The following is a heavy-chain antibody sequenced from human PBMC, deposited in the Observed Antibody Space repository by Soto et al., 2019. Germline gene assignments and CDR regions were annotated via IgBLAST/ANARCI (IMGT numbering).Heavy chain of an antibody. V-gene: IGHV4-61*01. J-gene: IGHJ3*02. Sequence: SETLSLTCTVSGDSLTSHSYYWTWVRQPPGKGLEWIANIYYTGNANYNPSLTGRVTISVDTSKNQFSLRLSSVTAADTAVYFCARGADIEGTTGDAFDIWGQGTMVTVSS. D-gene: IGHD1-1*01. CDR3: ARGADIEGTTGDAFDI. CDR1: GDSLTSHSYY. CDR2: IYYTGNA.